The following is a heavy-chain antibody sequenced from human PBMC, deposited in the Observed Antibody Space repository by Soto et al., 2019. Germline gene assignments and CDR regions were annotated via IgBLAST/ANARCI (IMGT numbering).Heavy chain of an antibody. CDR2: INHSGST. D-gene: IGHD4-17*01. CDR1: GGSFSGYY. J-gene: IGHJ5*02. Sequence: QVQLQQWGAGLLKPSETLSLTCAVYGGSFSGYYWSWIRQPPGKGLEWIGEINHSGSTNYNPSLKSRVTIAVDTSKNQFSLKLSSVTAADTAVYYCARGRGTVTPVWFDPWGQGTLVTVSS. CDR3: ARGRGTVTPVWFDP. V-gene: IGHV4-34*01.